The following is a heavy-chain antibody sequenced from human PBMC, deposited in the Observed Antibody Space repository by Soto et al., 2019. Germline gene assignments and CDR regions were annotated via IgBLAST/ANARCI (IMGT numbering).Heavy chain of an antibody. D-gene: IGHD3-22*01. V-gene: IGHV3-74*01. CDR2: INSDGSST. Sequence: TGGSLRLSCAASGFTFSSYWMHWVRQAPGKGLGWVSRINSDGSSTSYADSVKGRFTISRDNAKNTLYLQMNSLRAEDTAVYYCARARVSSGYYYRDVFDIWGRGTMVIVSS. J-gene: IGHJ3*02. CDR1: GFTFSSYW. CDR3: ARARVSSGYYYRDVFDI.